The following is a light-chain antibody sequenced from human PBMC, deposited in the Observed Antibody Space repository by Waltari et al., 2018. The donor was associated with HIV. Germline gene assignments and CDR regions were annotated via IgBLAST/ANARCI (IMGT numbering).Light chain of an antibody. CDR2: DVT. V-gene: IGLV2-11*01. CDR1: SSDIGDYNY. CDR3: CSFAGSYTLV. J-gene: IGLJ3*02. Sequence: QSALTQPRSVSGSPGQSVTISCTGTSSDIGDYNYVSWYQQHPGKAPKLMIYDVTKRPSGVPDRFSGSKSGDTASLTISGLQAEYEAAYYCCSFAGSYTLVFGGGTKLTVL.